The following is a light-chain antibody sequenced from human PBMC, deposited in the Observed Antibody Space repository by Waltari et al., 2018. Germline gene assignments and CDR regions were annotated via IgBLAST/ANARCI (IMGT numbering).Light chain of an antibody. CDR1: QGIGNN. CDR2: KAS. Sequence: IQMTQSPSSLSASVGDRVTITCQASQGIGNNLAWYQQKPGKVPKLLIYKASTLQSGVPSRFSGSGSGTDFTLTISSLQPEDFATYYCQHGYGTPFTFGPGTKPDIK. V-gene: IGKV1-6*01. CDR3: QHGYGTPFT. J-gene: IGKJ3*01.